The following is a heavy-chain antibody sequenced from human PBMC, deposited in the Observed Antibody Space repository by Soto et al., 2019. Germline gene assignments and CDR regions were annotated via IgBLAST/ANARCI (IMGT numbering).Heavy chain of an antibody. CDR1: GGTFSSYA. CDR2: IIPIFGTA. CDR3: ASDCSGGSCYSYDYYYGMDV. D-gene: IGHD2-15*01. V-gene: IGHV1-69*13. Sequence: SVKVSCKASGGTFSSYAISWVRQAPGQGLEWMGGIIPIFGTANYAQKFQGRVTIAADESTSTAYMELSSLRSEDTAVYYCASDCSGGSCYSYDYYYGMDVWGQGTTVTVSS. J-gene: IGHJ6*02.